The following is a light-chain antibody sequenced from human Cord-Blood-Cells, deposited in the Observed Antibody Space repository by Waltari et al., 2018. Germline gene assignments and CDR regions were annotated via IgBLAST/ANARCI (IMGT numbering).Light chain of an antibody. Sequence: DIQMTQYPSSLSASVGDRVTITCRASQSISSYLNWYQQKPWKAPKLLIYAESSLQSGVPSRFSGSGSGTDFTLTISSLQPEDFATYYCQQSYSTPYTFGQGTKLEIK. CDR3: QQSYSTPYT. CDR1: QSISSY. V-gene: IGKV1-39*01. CDR2: AES. J-gene: IGKJ2*01.